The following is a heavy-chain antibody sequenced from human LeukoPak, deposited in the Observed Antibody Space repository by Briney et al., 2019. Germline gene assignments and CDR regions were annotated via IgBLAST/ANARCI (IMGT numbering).Heavy chain of an antibody. J-gene: IGHJ4*02. CDR3: ARGTTVMVTY. CDR2: VNPGNGNT. CDR1: GYTFTSYA. D-gene: IGHD5-18*01. V-gene: IGHV1-3*01. Sequence: GASVKVSCKASGYTFTSYAMHWVRQAPGQRLEWMGWVNPGNGNTKYSQKFQGRVIISRDTSASTAYMELSSLRSEDTAVYYCARGTTVMVTYWGQGTLVTVSS.